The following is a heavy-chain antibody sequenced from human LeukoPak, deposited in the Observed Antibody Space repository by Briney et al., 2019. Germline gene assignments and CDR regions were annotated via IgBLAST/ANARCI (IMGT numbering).Heavy chain of an antibody. CDR3: AKDHYDILTGYLTSGYFDY. J-gene: IGHJ4*02. Sequence: HPGRSLRLSCAASGSTFSSYGMHWVRQAPGKGLEWVAVISYDGSNKYYADSVKGRFTISRDNSKNTLYLQMNSLRAEDTAVYYCAKDHYDILTGYLTSGYFDYWGQGTLVTVSS. CDR1: GSTFSSYG. CDR2: ISYDGSNK. D-gene: IGHD3-9*01. V-gene: IGHV3-30*18.